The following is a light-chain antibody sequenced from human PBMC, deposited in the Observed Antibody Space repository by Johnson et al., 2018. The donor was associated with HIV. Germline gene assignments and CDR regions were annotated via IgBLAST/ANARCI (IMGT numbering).Light chain of an antibody. CDR2: DNN. CDR1: SSNIGNNY. Sequence: HSVLTQPPSVSAAPGQKVTISCSGSSSNIGNNYVSWYQQLPGTAPKLLIYDNNKRPSGIPDRFSGSKSGTSATLGITGLQTGDEADYYCGTWDSSLSAGVFGTGTEVTVL. CDR3: GTWDSSLSAGV. V-gene: IGLV1-51*01. J-gene: IGLJ1*01.